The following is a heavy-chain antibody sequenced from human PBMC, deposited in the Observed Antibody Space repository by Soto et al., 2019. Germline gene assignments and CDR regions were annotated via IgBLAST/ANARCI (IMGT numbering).Heavy chain of an antibody. J-gene: IGHJ4*02. CDR3: ARVLRPYSRSWYVDY. D-gene: IGHD6-13*01. V-gene: IGHV3-23*01. CDR2: IVASGGIT. CDR1: GFTFSSYP. Sequence: PGGSLRLSCAASGFTFSSYPMSWVRQAPGQGLEWVSGIVASGGITYYADSVKGRFTISRDNSKNTLYLQMNSLRAEDTAVYYCARVLRPYSRSWYVDYWGQGALVTVSS.